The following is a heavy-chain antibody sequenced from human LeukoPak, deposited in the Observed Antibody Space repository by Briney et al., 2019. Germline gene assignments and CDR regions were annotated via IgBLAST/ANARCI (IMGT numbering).Heavy chain of an antibody. CDR1: GGSISSYY. Sequence: PSETLSLTCTVSGGSISSYYWSWIRQPRGKGLEWIGYIYHSGSTNYNPSLKSRVTISVDTSKNQFSLKLSSVTAADTAVYYCARDPNWVFDLWGRGTLVTVSS. CDR3: ARDPNWVFDL. J-gene: IGHJ2*01. CDR2: IYHSGST. D-gene: IGHD1-1*01. V-gene: IGHV4-59*01.